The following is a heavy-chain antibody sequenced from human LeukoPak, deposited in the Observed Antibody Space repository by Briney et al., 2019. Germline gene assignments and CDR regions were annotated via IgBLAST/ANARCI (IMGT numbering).Heavy chain of an antibody. J-gene: IGHJ4*02. V-gene: IGHV3-15*07. CDR1: GFAFSNAW. CDR3: TTEPYPTLVGAINY. Sequence: GGSLRLSCAASGFAFSNAWMNWVRQAPGKGLEWVGRIKSKTDGGTTDYAAPVKGRFTISRDDSKNTLYLQMNSLKTEDTAVYYCTTEPYPTLVGAINYWGQGTLVTVSS. CDR2: IKSKTDGGTT. D-gene: IGHD1-26*01.